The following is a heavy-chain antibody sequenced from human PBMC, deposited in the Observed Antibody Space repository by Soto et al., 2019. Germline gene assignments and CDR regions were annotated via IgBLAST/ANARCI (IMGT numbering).Heavy chain of an antibody. Sequence: QVQLQQWGAGLLKPSETLSLTCAVYGGSFSGYYWSWIRHPPGKGLEWIGEINHSGSANYNPSLKSRVTLSVYASKNQFSLKLSSVTAADTAVYYCARGSAAACAFDYWGQGTLVTVSS. D-gene: IGHD6-13*01. V-gene: IGHV4-34*01. CDR1: GGSFSGYY. CDR3: ARGSAAACAFDY. CDR2: INHSGSA. J-gene: IGHJ4*02.